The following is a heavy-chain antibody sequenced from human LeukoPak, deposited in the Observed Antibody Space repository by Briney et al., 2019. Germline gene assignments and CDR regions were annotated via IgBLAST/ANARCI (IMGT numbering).Heavy chain of an antibody. CDR2: ISSGGSTI. CDR3: ARALSYYYYMDV. CDR1: GFTFSNNE. V-gene: IGHV3-48*03. Sequence: GGSLRLSCAASGFTFSNNEMNWVRQAPGKGLEWVSYISSGGSTIYYADSVKGRFTISRDNAKNSLYLEMNSLRAEDTAVYYCARALSYYYYMDVWGKGTTVTISS. J-gene: IGHJ6*03.